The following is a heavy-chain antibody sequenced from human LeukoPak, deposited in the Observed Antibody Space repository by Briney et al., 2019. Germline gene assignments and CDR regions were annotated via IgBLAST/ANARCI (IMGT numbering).Heavy chain of an antibody. CDR1: GFTFSSYA. CDR2: ISGSGGST. Sequence: GGSLKLSCAASGFTFSSYAMSWVRQAPGKGLEWVSAISGSGGSTYYADSVKGRFTISRDNSKNTLYLQMNSLRAEDTAVYYCARGGSDYGPFDYWGQGTLVTVSS. J-gene: IGHJ4*02. D-gene: IGHD4-17*01. CDR3: ARGGSDYGPFDY. V-gene: IGHV3-23*01.